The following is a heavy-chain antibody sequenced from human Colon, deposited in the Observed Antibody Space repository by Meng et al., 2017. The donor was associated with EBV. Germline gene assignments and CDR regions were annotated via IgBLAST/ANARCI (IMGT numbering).Heavy chain of an antibody. Sequence: HVQLHEWGEGLLKPSETLSLTCAVNGGSLSGAYWNWIRQPPGKGLEWIGEIIHGGSPSYNPSLKSRVTISIDTSKNQLSLMLSSVTAADTAVYYCARRPTGIDYWGQGTLVTVSS. V-gene: IGHV4-34*12. CDR1: GGSLSGAY. CDR3: ARRPTGIDY. CDR2: IIHGGSP. J-gene: IGHJ4*02. D-gene: IGHD2-8*02.